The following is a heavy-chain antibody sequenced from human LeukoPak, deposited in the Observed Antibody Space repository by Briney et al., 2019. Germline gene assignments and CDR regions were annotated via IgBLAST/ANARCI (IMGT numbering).Heavy chain of an antibody. Sequence: SETLSLTCAVYGGSFSGYYWSWIRQPPGKGLEWIGEINHSGSTNYNPSLKSRVTISVDTSKNQFSLKLSSVTAADTAIYHCARHFSGLKYLNIWGQGTVVTVSS. CDR1: GGSFSGYY. J-gene: IGHJ3*02. CDR2: INHSGST. V-gene: IGHV4-34*01. D-gene: IGHD3-3*02. CDR3: ARHFSGLKYLNI.